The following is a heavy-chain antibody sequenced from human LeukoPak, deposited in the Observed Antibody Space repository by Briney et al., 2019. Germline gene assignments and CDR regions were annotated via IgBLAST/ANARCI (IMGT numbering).Heavy chain of an antibody. CDR3: ARDRGTHCSSTSCYYYYYYMDV. CDR1: GYSISSGYY. J-gene: IGHJ6*03. D-gene: IGHD2-2*01. CDR2: IYHSGTT. Sequence: SETLSLTCTVSGYSISSGYYWAWIRQPPGKGLEWIGNIYHSGTTYYNPSLKSRVYIAVDTSKNQFSLKLSSVTAADTAVYYCARDRGTHCSSTSCYYYYYYMDVWGKGTTVTISS. V-gene: IGHV4-38-2*02.